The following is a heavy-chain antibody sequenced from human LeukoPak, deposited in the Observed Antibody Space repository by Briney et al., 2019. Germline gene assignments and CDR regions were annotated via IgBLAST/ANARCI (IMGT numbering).Heavy chain of an antibody. V-gene: IGHV3-53*01. J-gene: IGHJ3*02. CDR2: SYSGGSS. CDR3: ARILGTTDAFDI. Sequence: GGSLRLSCAASGFTINNNYMTWVRQAPGKGLECVSVSYSGGSSYYADSVKGRFTMSRDSSKNTVNLQMNILTVEDTAVYYCARILGTTDAFDIWGQGTMVTVSS. CDR1: GFTINNNY. D-gene: IGHD2/OR15-2a*01.